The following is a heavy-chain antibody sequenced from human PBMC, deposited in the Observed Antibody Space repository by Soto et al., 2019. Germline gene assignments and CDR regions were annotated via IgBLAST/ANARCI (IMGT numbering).Heavy chain of an antibody. V-gene: IGHV3-23*01. CDR2: IDGSGGNT. CDR1: GFIFSTYA. J-gene: IGHJ4*02. Sequence: GESLKISCAASGFIFSTYAMSWVRQAPGKGLEWVSVIDGSGGNTYYADSVKGRFTVSRDNSKNTLYLQMNSLRAEDTAVYYCAKKGAGWLQTNIDYWGQGTLVTVSS. CDR3: AKKGAGWLQTNIDY. D-gene: IGHD5-12*01.